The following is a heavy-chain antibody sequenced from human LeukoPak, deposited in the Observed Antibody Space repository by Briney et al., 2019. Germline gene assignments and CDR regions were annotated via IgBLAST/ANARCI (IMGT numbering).Heavy chain of an antibody. J-gene: IGHJ5*02. CDR3: AKDYNTSFDP. V-gene: IGHV3-23*01. D-gene: IGHD1-1*01. CDR1: GFTFTKYA. Sequence: GGSLRLSCAASGFTFTKYAMNWVRQAPGKGLEWVSAISGDGGSAYYGDSVKGRFTISRDNSKNTLWLQMNSLRADDTAVYYCAKDYNTSFDPGGQGTLVTLSS. CDR2: ISGDGGSA.